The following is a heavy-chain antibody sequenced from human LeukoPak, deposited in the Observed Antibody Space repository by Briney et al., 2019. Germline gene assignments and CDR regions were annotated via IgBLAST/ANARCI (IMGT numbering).Heavy chain of an antibody. J-gene: IGHJ4*02. CDR2: IYYSGST. Sequence: PSETLSLTCTVSGGSISRGGYYWCWIRQHPEKGLEWIGYIYYSGSTSYNPSLKSRVVISLDASDNQVSLKLRSATAADTAVYFCARTYHYDSIGYYFDSWGQGTVVTVSS. CDR1: GGSISRGGYY. CDR3: ARTYHYDSIGYYFDS. D-gene: IGHD3-22*01. V-gene: IGHV4-31*03.